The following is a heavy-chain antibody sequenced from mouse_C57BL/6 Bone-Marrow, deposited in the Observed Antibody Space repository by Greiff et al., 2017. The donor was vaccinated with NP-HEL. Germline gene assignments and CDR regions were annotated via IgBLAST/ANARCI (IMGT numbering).Heavy chain of an antibody. D-gene: IGHD2-5*01. CDR3: AREGDYSNYEDYYAMDY. V-gene: IGHV1-63*01. CDR1: GYTFTNYW. J-gene: IGHJ4*01. CDR2: IYPGGGYT. Sequence: QVQLQQSGAELVRPGTSVKMSCKASGYTFTNYWIGWAKQRPGHGLEWIGDIYPGGGYTNYNEKFKGKATLTADKSSRTAYMQFSSLTSEDSAIYYCAREGDYSNYEDYYAMDYWGQGTSVTVSS.